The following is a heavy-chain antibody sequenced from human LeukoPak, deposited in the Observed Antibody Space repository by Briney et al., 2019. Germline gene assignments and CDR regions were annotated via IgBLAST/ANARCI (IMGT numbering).Heavy chain of an antibody. J-gene: IGHJ4*02. D-gene: IGHD3-10*01. V-gene: IGHV3-74*01. CDR1: GFTFSSYW. CDR2: INSDGSST. CDR3: ARGRGLTLSYHYFDY. Sequence: LPGGSLRLSCAASGFTFSSYWMHWVRQAPGKGLVWVSRINSDGSSTSYADSVKGRFTISRDNAKNSLYLQVNSLRDEDTAVYYCARGRGLTLSYHYFDYWGQGTLVTVSS.